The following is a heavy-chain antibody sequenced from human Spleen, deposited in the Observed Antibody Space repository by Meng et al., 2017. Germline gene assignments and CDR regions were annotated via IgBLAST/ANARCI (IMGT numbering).Heavy chain of an antibody. CDR2: IYYSGST. D-gene: IGHD4-17*01. J-gene: IGHJ4*02. CDR1: GGSISSGGYY. V-gene: IGHV4-31*03. Sequence: LRLSCTVSGGSISSGGYYWSWIRQHPGKGLEWIGYIYYSGSTHYNPSLKSRVTISLDTSQNRFSLSLNSVTAADTAVYYCAREDDGRHCFDYWGQGTLVTVSS. CDR3: AREDDGRHCFDY.